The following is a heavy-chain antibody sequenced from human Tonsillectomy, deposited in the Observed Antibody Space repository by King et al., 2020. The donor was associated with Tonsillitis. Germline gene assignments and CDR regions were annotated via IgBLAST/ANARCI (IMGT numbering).Heavy chain of an antibody. Sequence: VQLQESGGGVVQPGRSLRLSCAASGFTFSSNAMHWVRQAPGKGLEWVAIISYDGGDKYYADSVKGRFTISRDNSRNTLYLQMNSLRAEDTAVYYCARGFVTAILSGGIDYWGQGTLVTVSS. CDR1: GFTFSSNA. V-gene: IGHV3-30*04. CDR3: ARGFVTAILSGGIDY. J-gene: IGHJ4*02. CDR2: ISYDGGDK. D-gene: IGHD5-18*01.